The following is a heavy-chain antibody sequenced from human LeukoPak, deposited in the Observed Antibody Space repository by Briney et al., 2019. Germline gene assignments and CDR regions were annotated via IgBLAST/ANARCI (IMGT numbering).Heavy chain of an antibody. Sequence: GGSLRLSCAASGLTVSSNYMSWVRQAPGKGLEWVSVIYSGGSTYYADSVKGRFTISRDNSKNTLYLQMNSLRAEDTAVYYCARVISVAGLDVWGQGTTVTVSS. D-gene: IGHD6-19*01. CDR1: GLTVSSNY. J-gene: IGHJ6*02. CDR2: IYSGGST. CDR3: ARVISVAGLDV. V-gene: IGHV3-53*01.